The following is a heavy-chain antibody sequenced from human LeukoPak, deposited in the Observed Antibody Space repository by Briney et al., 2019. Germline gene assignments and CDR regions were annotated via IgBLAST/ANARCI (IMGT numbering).Heavy chain of an antibody. V-gene: IGHV4-34*01. D-gene: IGHD1-1*01. CDR2: INHRGDT. J-gene: IGHJ4*03. CDR1: GGSFSTYY. Sequence: SETLSLTCAVYGGSFSTYYWSWIRQSPGKGLEWIAEINHRGDTNYNPSVKSRVTISVDTSKNQFSLRVRSLTAADTAVYYCARGPTISETGYFDFWGQGTLVTVSS. CDR3: ARGPTISETGYFDF.